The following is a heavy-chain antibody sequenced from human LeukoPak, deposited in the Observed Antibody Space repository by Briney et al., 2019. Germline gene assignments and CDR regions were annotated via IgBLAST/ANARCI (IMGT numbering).Heavy chain of an antibody. J-gene: IGHJ4*02. Sequence: GGSLRLYCAASGFTFSNYGMSWLRQAPGKGLEGVSALSGSGGRTYYADSLKGRFTISRDNSKNTLYLEMSSLRGEDTAIYYCAKDRVGAILYFDYWGQGSLVTVPS. V-gene: IGHV3-23*01. CDR3: AKDRVGAILYFDY. CDR2: LSGSGGRT. D-gene: IGHD1-26*01. CDR1: GFTFSNYG.